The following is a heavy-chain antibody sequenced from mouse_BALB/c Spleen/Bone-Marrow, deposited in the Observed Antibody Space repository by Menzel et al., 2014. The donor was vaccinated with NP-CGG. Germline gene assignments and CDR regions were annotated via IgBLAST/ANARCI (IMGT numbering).Heavy chain of an antibody. V-gene: IGHV1-9*01. Sequence: QVQLQQPGAELMKPGASVKISCKATGYTFSNYWIDWVKQRPGHGLEWIGEILPGSGTANYNEKFKGKATFTADTSSNTAYMQLSSLTSEDSALYYCARASVVLYYFDFWGQGTTLTVSS. CDR3: ARASVVLYYFDF. CDR1: GYTFSNYW. J-gene: IGHJ2*01. CDR2: ILPGSGTA. D-gene: IGHD1-1*01.